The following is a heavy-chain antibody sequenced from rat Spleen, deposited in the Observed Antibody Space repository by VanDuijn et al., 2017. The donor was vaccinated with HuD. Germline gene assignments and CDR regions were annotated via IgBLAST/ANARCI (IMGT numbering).Heavy chain of an antibody. V-gene: IGHV2-15*01. CDR2: IWSGGST. J-gene: IGHJ2*01. D-gene: IGHD4-3*01. Sequence: QVQLKESGPGLVQPSRTLSLTCTVSGFSLTSYGVSWVRQPPGKGLEWIAAIWSGGSTYYNSVLKSRLSISRDTSKSQVLLKMNSLQIEDIATYHCAREYNSGYFDYWGQGVMVIVSS. CDR1: GFSLTSYG. CDR3: AREYNSGYFDY.